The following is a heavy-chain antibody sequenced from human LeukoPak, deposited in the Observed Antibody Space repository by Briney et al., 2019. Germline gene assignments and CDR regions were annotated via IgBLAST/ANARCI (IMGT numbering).Heavy chain of an antibody. D-gene: IGHD5-18*01. CDR3: ARDYTAMVAAYYYYYMDV. CDR2: IVPILATA. Sequence: GSSVKVSCKASGGTFSSYVISWVRQAPGQGLEWMGRIVPILATANYAQKFRGRVTITADRSTSTAYMELSSLRSEDTAVYYCARDYTAMVAAYYYYYMDVWGKGTTVTVSS. V-gene: IGHV1-69*04. CDR1: GGTFSSYV. J-gene: IGHJ6*03.